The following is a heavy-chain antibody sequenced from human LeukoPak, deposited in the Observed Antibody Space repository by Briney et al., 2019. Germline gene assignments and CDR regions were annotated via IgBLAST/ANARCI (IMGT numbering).Heavy chain of an antibody. D-gene: IGHD3-16*02. CDR2: INHSGST. CDR3: ARRAYYDYVCGSYRHINWFDP. Sequence: SETLSLTCAVYGGSFSGYYWSWIRQPPGKGLEWNGEINHSGSTNYNPSLKSGVTISVDTSKNQFSLKLSSVTAADTAVYYCARRAYYDYVCGSYRHINWFDPWGQGTLVTVSS. V-gene: IGHV4-34*01. CDR1: GGSFSGYY. J-gene: IGHJ5*02.